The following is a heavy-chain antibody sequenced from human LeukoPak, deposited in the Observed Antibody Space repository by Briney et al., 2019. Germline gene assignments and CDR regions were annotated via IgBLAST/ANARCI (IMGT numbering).Heavy chain of an antibody. Sequence: GGSLRLSCAASGFTFSSYDMHWVRQAPGKGLEWVAVISYDGSNKYYADSVKGRFTISRDNSKNTLYLQMNSLRAEDTAVYYCAKSRGCSSTSCLVDYWGQGTLVTVSS. CDR1: GFTFSSYD. CDR2: ISYDGSNK. CDR3: AKSRGCSSTSCLVDY. D-gene: IGHD2-2*01. V-gene: IGHV3-30*18. J-gene: IGHJ4*02.